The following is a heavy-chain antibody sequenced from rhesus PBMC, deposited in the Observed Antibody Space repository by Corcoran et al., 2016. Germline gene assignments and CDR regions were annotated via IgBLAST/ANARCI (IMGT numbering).Heavy chain of an antibody. D-gene: IGHD6-25*01. V-gene: IGHV4-122*02. J-gene: IGHJ2*01. CDR1: GDSISSGYG. CDR2: IAYSGST. Sequence: QLQLQESGPGLVKPSETLSLTCAVSGDSISSGYGWTWIPPPPGKGLEWIGYIAYSGSTRYNPSLKSRLTMSIDTSTNQIALKLNSVTAADTAVYYCATYVAYTGSWNALWYFDLWGPGTRVAISS. CDR3: ATYVAYTGSWNALWYFDL.